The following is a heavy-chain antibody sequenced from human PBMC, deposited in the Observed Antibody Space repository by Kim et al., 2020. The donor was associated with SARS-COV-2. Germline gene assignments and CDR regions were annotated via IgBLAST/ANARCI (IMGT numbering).Heavy chain of an antibody. J-gene: IGHJ6*02. Sequence: SETLSLTCNVYGASTRNPDHHWIWIRQPPGKGLEWVVHIFYSAASIESPSLRSRISLSIYKSKNQFTLSVRSVTAADTSVYYCARIRSYGDFYYGGDVWGQGTTVTVSS. CDR2: IFYSAAS. CDR3: ARIRSYGDFYYGGDV. CDR1: GASTRNPDHH. V-gene: IGHV4-30-4*01. D-gene: IGHD4-17*01.